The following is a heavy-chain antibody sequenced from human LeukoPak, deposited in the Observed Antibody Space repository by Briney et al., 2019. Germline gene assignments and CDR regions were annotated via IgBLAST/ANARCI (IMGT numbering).Heavy chain of an antibody. CDR3: ARGATVPSPFDY. Sequence: ASVKVSCKASGYAFTRYGITWVRQVPGQGPERMGWISAYNGNTKYAQKLQGRVTMTTDTSTSTAYMELRSLTSDDTAVYYCARGATVPSPFDYWGQGTLVTVSS. V-gene: IGHV1-18*01. CDR2: ISAYNGNT. CDR1: GYAFTRYG. D-gene: IGHD4-17*01. J-gene: IGHJ4*02.